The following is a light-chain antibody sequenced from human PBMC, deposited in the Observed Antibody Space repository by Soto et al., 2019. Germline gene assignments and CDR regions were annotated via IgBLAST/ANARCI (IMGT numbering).Light chain of an antibody. CDR2: GAS. CDR1: QSVSSSY. Sequence: EIVLTQSPGTLSLSPGERATLSCRASQSVSSSYLAWYQQKPGQAPRPLIYGASSRAIGIPDRFSGSGSGTDLTRTIRRLEPEYFAVYYCQQYGSSPWTFGQGTKVEIK. J-gene: IGKJ1*01. V-gene: IGKV3-20*01. CDR3: QQYGSSPWT.